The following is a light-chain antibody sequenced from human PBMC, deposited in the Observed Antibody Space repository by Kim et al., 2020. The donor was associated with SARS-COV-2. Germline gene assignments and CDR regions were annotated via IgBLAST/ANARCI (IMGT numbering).Light chain of an antibody. CDR2: GAS. CDR1: QSVNSN. Sequence: VSPGERATLSCRASQSVNSNLGWYQQKPGQAPRLLIYGASTRAPGVPARFSGSGSGTEFTLTISSLQSEDFAVYYCQQFNNWPLYSFGQGTKLEI. V-gene: IGKV3-15*01. CDR3: QQFNNWPLYS. J-gene: IGKJ2*03.